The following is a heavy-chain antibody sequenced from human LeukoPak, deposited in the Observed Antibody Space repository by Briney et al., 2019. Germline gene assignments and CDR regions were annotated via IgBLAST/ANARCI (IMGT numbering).Heavy chain of an antibody. Sequence: SETLSLTCTISGGFISDSCWSWVRQPAGKGLEWIGRIYTSGSTNYNPSLKSRVTMSVDTSKNQFSLKLSSVTAADTAVYYCARDVRGSGSWYPPLYYFDYWGQGTLVTVSS. D-gene: IGHD6-13*01. V-gene: IGHV4-4*07. CDR2: IYTSGST. J-gene: IGHJ4*02. CDR1: GGFISDSC. CDR3: ARDVRGSGSWYPPLYYFDY.